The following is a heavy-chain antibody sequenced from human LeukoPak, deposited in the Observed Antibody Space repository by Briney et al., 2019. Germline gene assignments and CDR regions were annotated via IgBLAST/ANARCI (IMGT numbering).Heavy chain of an antibody. CDR3: AKTYYYDSSGYLVY. J-gene: IGHJ4*02. V-gene: IGHV3-30*18. Sequence: GRSPRLSCAASGFTFSSYGMHWVRQAPGKGLEWVAVISYDGSNKYYADSVKGRFTISRDNSKNTLYLQMNSLRAEDTAVYYCAKTYYYDSSGYLVYWGQGTLVTVSS. CDR2: ISYDGSNK. D-gene: IGHD3-22*01. CDR1: GFTFSSYG.